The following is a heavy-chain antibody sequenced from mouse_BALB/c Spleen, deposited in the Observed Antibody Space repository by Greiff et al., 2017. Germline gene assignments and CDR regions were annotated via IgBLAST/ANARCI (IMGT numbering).Heavy chain of an antibody. D-gene: IGHD2-2*01. CDR1: GFNIKDTY. V-gene: IGHV14-3*02. CDR2: IDPANGNT. Sequence: VQLQQSGAELVKPGASVKLSCTASGFNIKDTYMHWVKQRPEQGLEWIGRIDPANGNTKYDPKFQGKATITADTSSNTAYLQLSSLTSEDTAVYYCARRKWLQYAMDYWGQGTSVTVSS. J-gene: IGHJ4*01. CDR3: ARRKWLQYAMDY.